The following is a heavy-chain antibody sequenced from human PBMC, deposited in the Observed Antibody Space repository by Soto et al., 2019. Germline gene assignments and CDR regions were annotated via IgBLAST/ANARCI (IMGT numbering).Heavy chain of an antibody. D-gene: IGHD3-3*01. CDR3: ARRSIFTWSDAFDI. CDR2: INPSGGIT. Sequence: PGESLKISCKGSGYSFTSYYMHWVRQAPGQGLEWMGFINPSGGITTYAQKFQARVTMTSDTSTSTVYMELRTLKSEDTAVYYCARRSIFTWSDAFDIWGQGTMVTVS. J-gene: IGHJ3*02. V-gene: IGHV1-46*01. CDR1: GYSFTSYY.